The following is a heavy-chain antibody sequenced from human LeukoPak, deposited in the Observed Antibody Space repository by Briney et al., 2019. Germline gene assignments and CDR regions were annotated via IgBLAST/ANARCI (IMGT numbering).Heavy chain of an antibody. J-gene: IGHJ4*02. CDR2: IYYSGST. Sequence: SETLSLTCTVSGGSFSTHYWSWVRQPPGKGLEWIGYIYYSGSTDYNPSLKSRVTMSLDTSKTQFSLNLSSVTAADTALYYCARAVITFGAPLAKGFDCWGRGTLVTVSS. V-gene: IGHV4-59*11. CDR3: ARAVITFGAPLAKGFDC. CDR1: GGSFSTHY. D-gene: IGHD3-16*01.